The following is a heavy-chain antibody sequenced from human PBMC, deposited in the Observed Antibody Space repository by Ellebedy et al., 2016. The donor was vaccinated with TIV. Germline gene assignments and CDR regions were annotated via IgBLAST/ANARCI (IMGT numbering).Heavy chain of an antibody. D-gene: IGHD3-10*01. V-gene: IGHV4-31*03. Sequence: MPSETLSLTCTVSGGSISSGAFYWTWIRQQQGKGLEWIGNIYYSGSTYYRPSLKSRITISLATSKNQFSLRLSSVPAADTAVYYCARDEGGSGSLSYWGQGTLVTVSS. CDR1: GGSISSGAFY. CDR3: ARDEGGSGSLSY. CDR2: IYYSGST. J-gene: IGHJ4*02.